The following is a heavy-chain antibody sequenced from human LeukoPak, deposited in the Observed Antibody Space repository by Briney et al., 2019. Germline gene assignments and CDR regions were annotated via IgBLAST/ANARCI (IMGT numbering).Heavy chain of an antibody. J-gene: IGHJ6*03. Sequence: SVNVSCKASGGTFSSYAISWVRQAPGQGLEWMGGIIPIFGTANYAQKFQGRVTITTDESTSTAYMELSSLRSEDTAVYYCARDRGSGSYYYMDVWGKGTTVTVSS. D-gene: IGHD3-10*01. CDR3: ARDRGSGSYYYMDV. V-gene: IGHV1-69*05. CDR2: IIPIFGTA. CDR1: GGTFSSYA.